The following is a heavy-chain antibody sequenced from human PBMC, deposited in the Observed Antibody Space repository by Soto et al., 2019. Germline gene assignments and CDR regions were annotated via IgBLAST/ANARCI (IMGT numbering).Heavy chain of an antibody. D-gene: IGHD3-3*01. J-gene: IGHJ5*02. Sequence: LRLSCAASGCTFSSYSMNWVRQAPGKGLEWVSYISSSSSTIYYADSVKGRFTISRDNAKNSLYLQMNSLRDEDTAVYYCARESRFLEWLSLNWFDPWGQGTLVTVSS. V-gene: IGHV3-48*02. CDR3: ARESRFLEWLSLNWFDP. CDR2: ISSSSSTI. CDR1: GCTFSSYS.